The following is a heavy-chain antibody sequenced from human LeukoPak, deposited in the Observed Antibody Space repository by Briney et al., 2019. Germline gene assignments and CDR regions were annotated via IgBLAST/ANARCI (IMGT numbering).Heavy chain of an antibody. CDR3: AYGDYGAFDI. CDR2: IIPIFGTA. J-gene: IGHJ3*02. Sequence: SVRVSCKASGGTFSSYAISWVRQAPGQGLGWMGGIIPIFGTANYAQKFQGRVTITADESTSTAYMELSSLRSEDTAVYYCAYGDYGAFDIWGQGTMVTVSS. D-gene: IGHD4-17*01. CDR1: GGTFSSYA. V-gene: IGHV1-69*13.